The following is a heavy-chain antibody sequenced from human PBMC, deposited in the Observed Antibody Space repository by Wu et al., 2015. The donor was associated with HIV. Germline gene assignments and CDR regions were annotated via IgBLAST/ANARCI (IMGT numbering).Heavy chain of an antibody. V-gene: IGHV1-8*01. J-gene: IGHJ4*02. D-gene: IGHD3-22*01. Sequence: QVQLVQSGAEVKKPGASMKVSCEASGYTFTSFGITWVRQATGQGLEWMGWMNPNSGNTGYAQKFQGRVTMTRNTSISTAYMELSSLRSEDTAVYYCARILPKTYYYDSSGYPLDYWGQGTLVTVSS. CDR2: MNPNSGNT. CDR1: GYTFTSFG. CDR3: ARILPKTYYYDSSGYPLDY.